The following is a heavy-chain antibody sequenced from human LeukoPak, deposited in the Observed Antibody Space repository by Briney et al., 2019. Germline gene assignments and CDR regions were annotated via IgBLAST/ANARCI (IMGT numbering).Heavy chain of an antibody. CDR2: ISYDGSNK. Sequence: AGGSLRLSCAASGFTFSSYAMHWVRQAPGKGLEWVAVISYDGSNKYYADSVKGRFTISRDNSKNTLYLQMNSLRAEDTAVYYCARGLDIVVVPAAIWGDYFDYWGQGTLVTVSS. J-gene: IGHJ4*02. D-gene: IGHD2-2*02. V-gene: IGHV3-30-3*01. CDR3: ARGLDIVVVPAAIWGDYFDY. CDR1: GFTFSSYA.